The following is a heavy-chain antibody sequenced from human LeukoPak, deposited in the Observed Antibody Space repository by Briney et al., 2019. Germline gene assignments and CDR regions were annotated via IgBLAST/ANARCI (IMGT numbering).Heavy chain of an antibody. CDR1: GGSFSGYY. Sequence: SETLSLTCAVYGGSFSGYYWSWIRQPPGKGPELIGYIHDSGSTNYNPSLKSRVTISVDTSKNQFSLKLSSVTAADTAVYYCARDRTVTTPEVWGQGTLVTVSS. V-gene: IGHV4-59*01. D-gene: IGHD4-17*01. J-gene: IGHJ4*02. CDR3: ARDRTVTTPEV. CDR2: IHDSGST.